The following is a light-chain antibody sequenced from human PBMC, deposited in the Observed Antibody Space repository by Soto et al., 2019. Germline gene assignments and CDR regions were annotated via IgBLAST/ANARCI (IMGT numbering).Light chain of an antibody. CDR3: QEYGSSRYT. CDR2: GAS. Sequence: EIVLTQSPGTLSLSPGERVILSCRASQSVASTYLTWYQQKPGQAPRLLIYGASRRATGIPDRFSGCGSVTGFSPTSSSLVPEDVVVYYCQEYGSSRYTVGQRTKLEIK. V-gene: IGKV3-20*01. J-gene: IGKJ2*01. CDR1: QSVASTY.